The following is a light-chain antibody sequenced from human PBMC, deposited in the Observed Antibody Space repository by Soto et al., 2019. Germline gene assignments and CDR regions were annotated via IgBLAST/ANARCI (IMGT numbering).Light chain of an antibody. CDR2: EVT. J-gene: IGLJ1*01. Sequence: QSVLTQPPSASGFPGQSVTISCTGTSSDVGYYDYVSWYQQHPGKAPKLVIYEVTKRPSGVPDRVSASKSGNTASLTVSGLRYEDEADYYCSSYAGSNNFVFGSGTKVTVL. CDR3: SSYAGSNNFV. CDR1: SSDVGYYDY. V-gene: IGLV2-8*01.